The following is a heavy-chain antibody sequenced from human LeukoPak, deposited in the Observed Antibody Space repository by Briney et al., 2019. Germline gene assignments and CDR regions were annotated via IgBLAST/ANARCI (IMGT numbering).Heavy chain of an antibody. V-gene: IGHV1-18*04. CDR1: GYTFTSYG. CDR2: ISAYNGNT. J-gene: IGHJ4*02. Sequence: ASVKVSCKASGYTFTSYGISWARQAPGQGLEWMVWISAYNGNTNYAQKLQGRVTMTTDTSTSTAYMELRSLRSDDTAVYYCARLAADTAMVYRYYFDYWGQGTLVTVSS. D-gene: IGHD5-18*01. CDR3: ARLAADTAMVYRYYFDY.